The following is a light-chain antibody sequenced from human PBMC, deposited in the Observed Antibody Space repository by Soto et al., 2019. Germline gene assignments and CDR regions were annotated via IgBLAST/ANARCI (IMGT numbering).Light chain of an antibody. Sequence: DSVLTQSPATLSLSPGERATLSCRASQSVSSYYLAWYQQKPGEAPRLLIYGACTRATGIPARFSGSGPGTDFTLTSSRLEPDDFAVYYCQQYGSSCTFGQGTKVDI. CDR1: QSVSSYY. J-gene: IGKJ1*01. V-gene: IGKV3-20*01. CDR2: GAC. CDR3: QQYGSSCT.